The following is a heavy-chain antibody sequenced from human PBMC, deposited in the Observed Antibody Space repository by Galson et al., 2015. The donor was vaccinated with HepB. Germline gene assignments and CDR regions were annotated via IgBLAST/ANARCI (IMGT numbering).Heavy chain of an antibody. Sequence: SLRLSCAAYGFTFNDYPMTWVRQAPGKGLEWVSAISGSGGRTHYAESVKGRFTISRDNSKNTLYLQMNSLRAEDTAAYYCAKVPYDSTSYYFLTPNDYWGQGTLVTVSS. CDR3: AKVPYDSTSYYFLTPNDY. CDR1: GFTFNDYP. J-gene: IGHJ4*02. V-gene: IGHV3-23*01. D-gene: IGHD3-22*01. CDR2: ISGSGGRT.